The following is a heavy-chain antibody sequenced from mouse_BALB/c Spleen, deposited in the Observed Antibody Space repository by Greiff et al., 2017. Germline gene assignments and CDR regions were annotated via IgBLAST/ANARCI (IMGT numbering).Heavy chain of an antibody. Sequence: DVHLVESGGGLVQPGGSLRLSCATSGFTFTDYYMSWVRQPPGKALEWLGFIRNKANGYTTEYSASVKGRFTISRDNSQSILYLQMNTLRAEDSATYYCARDDHYYGSSYGAYWGQGTTLTVSS. CDR1: GFTFTDYY. V-gene: IGHV7-3*02. CDR2: IRNKANGYTT. J-gene: IGHJ2*01. CDR3: ARDDHYYGSSYGAY. D-gene: IGHD1-1*01.